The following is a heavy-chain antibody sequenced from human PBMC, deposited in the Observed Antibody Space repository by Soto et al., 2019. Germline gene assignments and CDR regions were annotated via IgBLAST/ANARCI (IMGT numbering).Heavy chain of an antibody. V-gene: IGHV3-49*03. D-gene: IGHD6-6*01. Sequence: GGSLRLSCTASGFTFGDYAMSWFRQAPGKGLEWVGFIRSKAYGGTTEYAASVKGRFTISRDDSKSIAYLQMNSLKTEDTAVYYCTTAARGRATQYYYYYGMDVWGQGTTVTVSS. CDR3: TTAARGRATQYYYYYGMDV. CDR2: IRSKAYGGTT. J-gene: IGHJ6*02. CDR1: GFTFGDYA.